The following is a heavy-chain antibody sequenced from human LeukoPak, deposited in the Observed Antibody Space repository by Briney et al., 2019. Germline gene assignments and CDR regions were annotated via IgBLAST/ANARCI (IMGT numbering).Heavy chain of an antibody. V-gene: IGHV1-18*01. CDR2: ISVYNGNT. CDR3: ARVVGDFWSGYYKADDY. CDR1: GYTFTSYG. J-gene: IGHJ4*02. Sequence: ASVKVSCKASGYTFTSYGISWVRQAPGQGLEWMGWISVYNGNTNYAQKLQGRATMTTDTSTSIAYMELRGLRSDDTAVYYCARVVGDFWSGYYKADDYWGQGTLVTVSS. D-gene: IGHD3-3*01.